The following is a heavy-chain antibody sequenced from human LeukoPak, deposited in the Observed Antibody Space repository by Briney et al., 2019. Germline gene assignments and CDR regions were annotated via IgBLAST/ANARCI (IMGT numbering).Heavy chain of an antibody. CDR1: GGSISSSSYY. CDR2: IYYSGST. V-gene: IGHV4-39*01. Sequence: PSETLSLTCTVSGGSISSSSYYWGWIRQPPGKGLEWIGSIYYSGSTYYNPSLKSRVTISVDTSKNQFSLKLSSVTAADTAVYYCARVYGITMVRGVSDYWGQRTLVTVSS. J-gene: IGHJ4*02. D-gene: IGHD3-10*01. CDR3: ARVYGITMVRGVSDY.